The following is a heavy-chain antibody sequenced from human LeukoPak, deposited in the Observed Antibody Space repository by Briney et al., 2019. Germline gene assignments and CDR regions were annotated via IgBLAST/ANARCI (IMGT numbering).Heavy chain of an antibody. Sequence: GASVTVSCKASGYTFTGYYMHWVRQAPGQGLEWMGWINPNSGGTNYAQKFQGRVTVTRDTSISTAYMELSRLRSDDTAVYYCAGGAYDSSGYYEDYWGQGTLVTVSS. J-gene: IGHJ4*02. CDR3: AGGAYDSSGYYEDY. CDR2: INPNSGGT. V-gene: IGHV1-2*02. D-gene: IGHD3-22*01. CDR1: GYTFTGYY.